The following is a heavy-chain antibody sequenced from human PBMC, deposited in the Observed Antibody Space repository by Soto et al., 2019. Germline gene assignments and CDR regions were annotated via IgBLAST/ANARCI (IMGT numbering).Heavy chain of an antibody. Sequence: QVQLVESGGGVVQPGRSLRLSCAASGFTFNNYGMHWVRQAPGKGLEWVALIWHDGSNKGYADSVKGRFTISRDNSKNTGNLQMSSLRVEDTAVYYCTRAAIKGELLDYWGQGTQVTVSS. CDR1: GFTFNNYG. CDR2: IWHDGSNK. D-gene: IGHD1-26*01. J-gene: IGHJ4*02. CDR3: TRAAIKGELLDY. V-gene: IGHV3-33*01.